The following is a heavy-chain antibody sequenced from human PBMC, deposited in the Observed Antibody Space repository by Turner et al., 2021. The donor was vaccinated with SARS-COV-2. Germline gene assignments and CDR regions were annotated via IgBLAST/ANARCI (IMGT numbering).Heavy chain of an antibody. CDR1: GYTLIELS. V-gene: IGHV1-24*01. CDR2: FDPEDGET. CDR3: ATGYAYCGGDCSIHY. D-gene: IGHD2-21*02. J-gene: IGHJ4*02. Sequence: QVQLVQSGAEVKKPGAPVTVSCKVSGYTLIELSMHWVRQAPGKGLEWMGGFDPEDGETIYAQKFQGRVTMTEDTSTDTAYMELSSLRSEDTAVYYCATGYAYCGGDCSIHYWGQGTLVTVSS.